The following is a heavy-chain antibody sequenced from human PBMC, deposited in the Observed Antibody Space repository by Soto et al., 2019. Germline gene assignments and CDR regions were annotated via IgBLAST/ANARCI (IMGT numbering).Heavy chain of an antibody. V-gene: IGHV5-51*01. D-gene: IGHD6-13*01. J-gene: IGHJ5*02. CDR3: ARCIAAAGDNWFDP. CDR1: GYSFTSYW. CDR2: IYPGDSDT. Sequence: PGESLKISCKVSGYSFTSYWIAWVRQMPGKGLEWMGIIYPGDSDTRYSPSFQGQVTISADKSISTAYLQWSSLKASDTAMYYCARCIAAAGDNWFDPWGQGTLVTVSS.